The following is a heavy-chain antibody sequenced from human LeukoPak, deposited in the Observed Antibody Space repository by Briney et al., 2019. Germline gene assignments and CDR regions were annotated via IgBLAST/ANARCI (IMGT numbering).Heavy chain of an antibody. Sequence: SETLSLTCTVYGGSFSGYYWSWIRQPPGKGLEWIGEINHSGSTNYNPSLKSRVTISVDTSKNQFSLKLSSVTAADTAVYYCARVAARPRWFDPWGQGTLVTVSS. D-gene: IGHD6-6*01. CDR2: INHSGST. J-gene: IGHJ5*02. CDR1: GGSFSGYY. CDR3: ARVAARPRWFDP. V-gene: IGHV4-34*01.